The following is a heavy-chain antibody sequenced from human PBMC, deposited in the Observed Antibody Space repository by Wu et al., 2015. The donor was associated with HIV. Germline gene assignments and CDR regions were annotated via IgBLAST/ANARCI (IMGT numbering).Heavy chain of an antibody. CDR1: GYTFTGYY. Sequence: QVQLLQSGVEVKKPGASVKVSCKTSGYTFTGYYMHWVRQAPGQGLEWMGWINPNSGGTNYAQKFQGRVTMTRDTSISTAYMELSRLRSDDTAVYYCARGGYGSGSYYRIDYWGQGTLVTASS. CDR3: ARGGYGSGSYYRIDY. D-gene: IGHD3-10*01. J-gene: IGHJ4*02. CDR2: INPNSGGT. V-gene: IGHV1-2*02.